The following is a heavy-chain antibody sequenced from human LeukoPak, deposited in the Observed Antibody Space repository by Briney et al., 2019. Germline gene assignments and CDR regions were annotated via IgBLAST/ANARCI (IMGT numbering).Heavy chain of an antibody. CDR1: GFTFSSYG. CDR2: ISYDGSNK. Sequence: PGGSLRLSCAASGFTFSSYGMHWVRQAPGKGLEWVAVISYDGSNKYYADSVKGRFTISRDNSKNTLYLQMNSLRAEDTAVYYRAKDRAGVVVPAAWDLDYWGQGTLVTVSS. D-gene: IGHD2-2*01. J-gene: IGHJ4*02. V-gene: IGHV3-30*18. CDR3: AKDRAGVVVPAAWDLDY.